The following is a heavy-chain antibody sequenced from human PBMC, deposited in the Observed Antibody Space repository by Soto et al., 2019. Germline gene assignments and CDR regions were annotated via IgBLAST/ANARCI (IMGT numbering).Heavy chain of an antibody. CDR3: ARDFAGGLNEAFDF. J-gene: IGHJ3*01. Sequence: QVQLVQSGAELKKPGASVKVSCKASGYTFTSYALHWVRQAPGQRLEWMGWINAGNGHTKYSREFRHSLPITMDTSASTAYMELRSLKSADPAVFYCARDFAGGLNEAFDFWGQGTMVTVSS. D-gene: IGHD5-12*01. V-gene: IGHV1-3*01. CDR1: GYTFTSYA. CDR2: INAGNGHT.